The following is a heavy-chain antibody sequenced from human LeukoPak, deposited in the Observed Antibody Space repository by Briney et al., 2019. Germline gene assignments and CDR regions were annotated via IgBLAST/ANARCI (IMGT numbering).Heavy chain of an antibody. Sequence: GGSLRLSCAASGFTFSSYSMNWVRQAPGKGLEWVSSISSSSSYIYYADSVKGRFTISRDNSKNTLYLQMNSLRAEDTAVYYCARGNDRRFDYWGQGTLVTVSS. CDR1: GFTFSSYS. CDR2: ISSSSSYI. V-gene: IGHV3-21*04. CDR3: ARGNDRRFDY. J-gene: IGHJ4*02.